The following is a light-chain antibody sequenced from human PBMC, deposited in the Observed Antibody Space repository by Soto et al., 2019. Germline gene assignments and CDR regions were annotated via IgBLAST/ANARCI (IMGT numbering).Light chain of an antibody. J-gene: IGKJ1*01. CDR1: QSIVRW. V-gene: IGKV1-5*01. CDR2: DAS. Sequence: DIPMTQSPSTLSSSVGDRVTITCRASQSIVRWLAWYQQKPGKAPKLLIYDASSLESGVPSRFSGSGSGKEFTLTISSLQPDDFATYYCQQYNSYSRTFGQGTKVEIK. CDR3: QQYNSYSRT.